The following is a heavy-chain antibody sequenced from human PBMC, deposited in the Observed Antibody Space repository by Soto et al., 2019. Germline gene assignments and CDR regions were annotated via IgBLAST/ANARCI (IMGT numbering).Heavy chain of an antibody. Sequence: PSQTLSLTCAISGDSVSSYSAAWNWIRQSPSGGLEWLGRTYYRSRFFSDYAESVKSRIIINPDTSKNQFSLQLKSVTPEDTAVYYCVRDRYSSSGWFDPCGQGTPVTAPQ. V-gene: IGHV6-1*01. D-gene: IGHD3-10*01. CDR3: VRDRYSSSGWFDP. CDR1: GDSVSSYSAA. CDR2: TYYRSRFFS. J-gene: IGHJ5*02.